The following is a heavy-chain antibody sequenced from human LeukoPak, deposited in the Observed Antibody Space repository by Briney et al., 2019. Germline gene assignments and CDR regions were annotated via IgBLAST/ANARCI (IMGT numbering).Heavy chain of an antibody. Sequence: PGRSLRLSCAASGFTFSSYGMHWVRQAPGKGLEWVAVISYDGSNKYYADSVKGRFTISRDNSKSTLYLQMNSLRAEDTAVYYCAKGLYYYGSGSIDYWGQGTLVTVSS. V-gene: IGHV3-30*18. CDR2: ISYDGSNK. J-gene: IGHJ4*02. CDR3: AKGLYYYGSGSIDY. CDR1: GFTFSSYG. D-gene: IGHD3-10*01.